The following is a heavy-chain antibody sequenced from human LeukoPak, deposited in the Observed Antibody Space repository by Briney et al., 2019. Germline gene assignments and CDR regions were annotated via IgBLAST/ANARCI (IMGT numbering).Heavy chain of an antibody. Sequence: PSETLSLTCTVSGGSISSYYWSWIRQPPGKGLEWIGYIYYSGSTYYNPSLKSRVTISVDTSKNQFSLKLSSVTAADTAVYYCARNRASWFDPWGQGTLVTVSS. V-gene: IGHV4-59*12. CDR2: IYYSGST. D-gene: IGHD2/OR15-2a*01. J-gene: IGHJ5*02. CDR1: GGSISSYY. CDR3: ARNRASWFDP.